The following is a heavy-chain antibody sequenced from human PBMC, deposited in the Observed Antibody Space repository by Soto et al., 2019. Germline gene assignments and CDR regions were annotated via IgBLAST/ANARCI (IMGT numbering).Heavy chain of an antibody. CDR3: ARRSRSLSSWFIDY. CDR1: GGSFSDSY. D-gene: IGHD6-13*01. Sequence: SETLSLTCAVYGGSFSDSYWTWIRQPPEKGLEWIGEINDSGSTNYNPSLKSRVTILIDTSKSQFSLRLSSVTAADTAVYYCARRSRSLSSWFIDYWGRGTRVTVSS. V-gene: IGHV4-34*01. J-gene: IGHJ4*02. CDR2: INDSGST.